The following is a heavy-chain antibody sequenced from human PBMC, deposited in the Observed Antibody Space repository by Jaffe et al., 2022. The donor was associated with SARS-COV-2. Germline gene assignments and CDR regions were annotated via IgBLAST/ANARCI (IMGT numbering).Heavy chain of an antibody. CDR2: ISSSGSTI. D-gene: IGHD6-19*01. V-gene: IGHV3-11*01. CDR1: GFTFSDYY. Sequence: QVQLVESGGGLVKPGGSLRLSCAASGFTFSDYYMSWIRQAPGKGLEWVSYISSSGSTIYYADSVKGRFTISRDNAKNSLYLQMNSLRAEDTAVYYCARSPWNRSSGWYFYYYYGMDVWGQGTTVTVSS. J-gene: IGHJ6*02. CDR3: ARSPWNRSSGWYFYYYYGMDV.